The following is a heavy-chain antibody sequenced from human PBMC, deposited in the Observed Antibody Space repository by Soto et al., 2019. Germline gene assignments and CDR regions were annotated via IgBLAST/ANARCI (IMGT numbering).Heavy chain of an antibody. CDR2: ISSSGSTI. Sequence: GGSLRLSFAASGFTFSSYEMNWVRQAPGKGLEWVSYISSSGSTIYYADSVKGRFTISRDNAKNSLYLQMNSLRAEDTAVYYCASLNYYDSSGYIDYWGQGTLVTVSS. CDR1: GFTFSSYE. V-gene: IGHV3-48*03. J-gene: IGHJ4*02. CDR3: ASLNYYDSSGYIDY. D-gene: IGHD3-22*01.